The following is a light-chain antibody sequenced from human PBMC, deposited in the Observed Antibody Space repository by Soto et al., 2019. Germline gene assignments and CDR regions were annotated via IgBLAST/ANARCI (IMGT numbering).Light chain of an antibody. CDR3: SSYTSSSTSLV. CDR2: DVT. J-gene: IGLJ3*02. V-gene: IGLV2-14*01. CDR1: SSDVGGYNY. Sequence: QSVLTQPASVSGSPGQSITISCTGTSSDVGGYNYVSWYQQHPGKAPKLMIYDVTNRPSGVSNRFSGSKSGNTAFLTISGLQAEDEADYYCSSYTSSSTSLVFGGGTKLTVL.